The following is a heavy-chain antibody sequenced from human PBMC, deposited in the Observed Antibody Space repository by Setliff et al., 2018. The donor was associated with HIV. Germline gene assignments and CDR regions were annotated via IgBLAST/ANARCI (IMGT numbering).Heavy chain of an antibody. CDR2: IYTSGST. V-gene: IGHV4-61*05. D-gene: IGHD6-6*01. J-gene: IGHJ4*02. CDR3: ARHVGYSSSSLDY. CDR1: GGSISSSSYY. Sequence: SETLSLTCTVSGGSISSSSYYWGWIRQPPGKGLEWIGHIYTSGSTNYNPSLKSRVSISIDTSKNQFSLKLSSVTAADTAVYYCARHVGYSSSSLDYWGQGTLVTVSS.